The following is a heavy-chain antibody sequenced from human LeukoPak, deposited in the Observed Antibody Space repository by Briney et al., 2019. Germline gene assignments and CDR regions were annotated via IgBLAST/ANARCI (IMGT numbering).Heavy chain of an antibody. CDR3: ARVHSSSWHPLDF. V-gene: IGHV3-11*01. D-gene: IGHD6-13*01. CDR1: GFTLSNYY. J-gene: IGHJ4*02. Sequence: PEGSLRLSCAASGFTLSNYYMTWIRQAPGKGLEWVSHISGGDDTVHYADSVKGRFTISRDNGKNSLFLQMNSLRAEDTAVYYCARVHSSSWHPLDFWGQGTLVAVSS. CDR2: ISGGDDTV.